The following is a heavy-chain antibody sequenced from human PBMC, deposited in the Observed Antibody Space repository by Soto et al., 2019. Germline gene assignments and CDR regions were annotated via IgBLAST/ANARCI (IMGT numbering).Heavy chain of an antibody. CDR2: INHSGST. J-gene: IGHJ4*02. CDR3: ARGRGFGDPTVGY. Sequence: QVQLQQWGAGLLKPSETLSLTCAVYGGSFSGYYWSWIRQPPGKGLEWIGEINHSGSTNYNPSLKSRVNISVDTSKNQFSLKLSSVTAADTAVYYCARGRGFGDPTVGYWGQGTLVTVSS. V-gene: IGHV4-34*01. CDR1: GGSFSGYY. D-gene: IGHD3-10*01.